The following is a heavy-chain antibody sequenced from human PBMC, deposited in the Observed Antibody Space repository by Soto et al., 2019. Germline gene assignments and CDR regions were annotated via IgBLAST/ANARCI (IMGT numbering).Heavy chain of an antibody. J-gene: IGHJ5*02. CDR3: ARQGVDYDFWSGYTARWFDP. CDR1: GGSISSSSYY. CDR2: IYYSGST. V-gene: IGHV4-39*01. Sequence: SETLSLTCTVSGGSISSSSYYWGWIRQPPGKGLEWIGSIYYSGSTYYNPSLKSRVTISVDTSNNQFSLKLSSVTAADTAVYYCARQGVDYDFWSGYTARWFDPWGQGTLVTVSS. D-gene: IGHD3-3*01.